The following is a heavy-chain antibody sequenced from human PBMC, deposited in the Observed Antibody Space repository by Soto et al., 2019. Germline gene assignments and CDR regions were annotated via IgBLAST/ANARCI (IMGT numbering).Heavy chain of an antibody. CDR3: AKDHHFMPTVVPPGVTYYYYGMDV. CDR1: GFTFSSYG. Sequence: GGSLRLSCAASGFTFSSYGMHWVRQAPGKGLEWVAVISYDGSNKYYADSVKGRFIISRDNSKNTLYLQMNSLRAEDTAVYYCAKDHHFMPTVVPPGVTYYYYGMDVWGQGTTVTVSS. J-gene: IGHJ6*02. V-gene: IGHV3-30*18. D-gene: IGHD4-17*01. CDR2: ISYDGSNK.